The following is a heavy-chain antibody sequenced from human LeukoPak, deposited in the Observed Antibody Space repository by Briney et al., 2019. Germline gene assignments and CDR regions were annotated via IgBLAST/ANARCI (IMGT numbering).Heavy chain of an antibody. CDR1: GYTLRNYD. CDR2: ISVYNGNT. CDR3: ARVDAGNYYGHDF. D-gene: IGHD1-26*01. V-gene: IGHV1-18*01. J-gene: IGHJ4*02. Sequence: ASVKVSCKASGYTLRNYDISWVRQAPGQGLEWMGWISVYNGNTNYAQKFQGRVTMTTDTSTRTAYMELRSLKSDDTAMYYCARVDAGNYYGHDFWGQGTLVTVTS.